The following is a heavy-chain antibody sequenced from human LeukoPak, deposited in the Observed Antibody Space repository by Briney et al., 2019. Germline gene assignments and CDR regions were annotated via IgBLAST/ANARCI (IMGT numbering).Heavy chain of an antibody. J-gene: IGHJ5*02. CDR2: INHSGST. CDR3: ARDIPPPGYCSGGSCYGWFDP. Sequence: SVTLSLTCTVSGGSISSFYWSWIRQPPGKGLEWIGEINHSGSTNYNPSLKSRVTISVDTSKNQFSLKLSSVTAADTAVYYCARDIPPPGYCSGGSCYGWFDPWGQGTLVTVSS. D-gene: IGHD2-15*01. CDR1: GGSISSFY. V-gene: IGHV4-34*01.